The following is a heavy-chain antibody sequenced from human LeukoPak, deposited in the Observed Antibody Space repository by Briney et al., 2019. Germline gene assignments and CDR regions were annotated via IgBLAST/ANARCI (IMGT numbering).Heavy chain of an antibody. V-gene: IGHV5-10-1*01. Sequence: GESLRISCKGSGYSFTSYWISWVRQMPGKGLEWMGRIDPSDSYTNYSPSFQGHVTISADKSISTAYLQWSSLKASDSAMYYCARHYSGVGSGWHNDYWGQGTLVTVSS. D-gene: IGHD6-19*01. CDR2: IDPSDSYT. J-gene: IGHJ4*02. CDR3: ARHYSGVGSGWHNDY. CDR1: GYSFTSYW.